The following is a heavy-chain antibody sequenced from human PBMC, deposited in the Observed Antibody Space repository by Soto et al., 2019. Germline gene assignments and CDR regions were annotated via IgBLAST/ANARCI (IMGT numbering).Heavy chain of an antibody. CDR2: TYYRSKWNN. Sequence: QTLSLTCAISGDSVSSNSAAWNWVRQSPSRGLEWLGRTYYRSKWNNDYAVSVKRRITINPDTSKNQFSLQLNSVTPEDTAVYDCARAGGDSSSWYFAFWCHRTLVAVSS. CDR3: ARAGGDSSSWYFAF. CDR1: GDSVSSNSAA. V-gene: IGHV6-1*01. J-gene: IGHJ4*01. D-gene: IGHD6-13*01.